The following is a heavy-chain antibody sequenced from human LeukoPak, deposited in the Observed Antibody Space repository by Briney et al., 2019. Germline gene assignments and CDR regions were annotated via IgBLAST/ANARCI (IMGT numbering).Heavy chain of an antibody. D-gene: IGHD3-3*01. CDR2: INLNSGGA. CDR1: GYTFTGYY. J-gene: IGHJ6*03. CDR3: ARVEITIFGAAFYMDG. Sequence: ASVKVSCKASGYTFTGYYMHWVRQAPGQGLEWMGGINLNSGGANYAQKFQGRVTMTRDTSISTAYMELSRRRSDDTAVYYCARVEITIFGAAFYMDGWGKGSTVTVCS. V-gene: IGHV1-2*02.